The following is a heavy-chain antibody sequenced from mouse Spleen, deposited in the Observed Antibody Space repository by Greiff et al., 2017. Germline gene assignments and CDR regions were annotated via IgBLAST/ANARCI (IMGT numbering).Heavy chain of an antibody. CDR1: GYSFTDYN. J-gene: IGHJ4*01. CDR3: ARGSSGYVGAMDY. V-gene: IGHV1-39*01. Sequence: EVQLKESGPELVKPVASVKISCKASGYSFTDYNMNWVKQSNGKSLEWIGVINPNYGTTSYNQKFKGKATLTVDQSSSSAYMQLNSLTSEDSAVYYCARGSSGYVGAMDYWGQGTSVTVSS. D-gene: IGHD3-1*01. CDR2: INPNYGTT.